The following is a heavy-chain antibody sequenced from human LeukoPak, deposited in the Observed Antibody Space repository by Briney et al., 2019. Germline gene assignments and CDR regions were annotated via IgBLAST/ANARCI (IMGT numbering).Heavy chain of an antibody. D-gene: IGHD6-19*01. Sequence: GGSLRLSCAASGFTFSSFSMNWVRQAPGKGLEWVSSISGSGSSIYYAASVKGRFTISRDIAKNSLYLQMNSLRAEDTAVYYCARAGHSSVWYGGGDYWGQGTLVTVSS. CDR1: GFTFSSFS. J-gene: IGHJ4*02. V-gene: IGHV3-21*01. CDR2: ISGSGSSI. CDR3: ARAGHSSVWYGGGDY.